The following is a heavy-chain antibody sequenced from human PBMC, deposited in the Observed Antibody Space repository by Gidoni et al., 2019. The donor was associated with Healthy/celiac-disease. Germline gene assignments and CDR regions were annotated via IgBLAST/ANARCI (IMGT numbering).Heavy chain of an antibody. D-gene: IGHD3-22*01. CDR2: IYYSGST. V-gene: IGHV4-59*01. CDR3: ARKADYYDSSGIKTRDAFDI. CDR1: GGSISSYS. J-gene: IGHJ3*02. Sequence: QVQLQESGPGLVKPSETLSLTCTVSGGSISSYSWSWIRQPPGKGLEWIGYIYYSGSTNYNPSLKSRVTISVDTSKNQFSLKLSSVTAADTAVYYCARKADYYDSSGIKTRDAFDIWGQGTMVTVSS.